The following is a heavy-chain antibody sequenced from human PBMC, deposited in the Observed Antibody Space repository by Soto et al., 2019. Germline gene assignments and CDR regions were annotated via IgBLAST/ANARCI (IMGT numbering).Heavy chain of an antibody. CDR3: VRLVVPPEGVGYDYYGMDV. V-gene: IGHV6-1*01. J-gene: IGHJ6*02. CDR2: TYYRSKWYN. D-gene: IGHD2-15*01. CDR1: GDSVSSNSAA. Sequence: SQTLSLTCAISGDSVSSNSAAWNWIRQSPSRGLEWLGRTYYRSKWYNDYAVSVKSRITINPDTSKNQFSLQLNSVTPEDTAVYYCVRLVVPPEGVGYDYYGMDVWGQGTTVTVSS.